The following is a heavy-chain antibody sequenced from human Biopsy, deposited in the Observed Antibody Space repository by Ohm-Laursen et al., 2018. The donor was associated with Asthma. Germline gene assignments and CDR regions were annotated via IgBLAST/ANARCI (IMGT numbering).Heavy chain of an antibody. Sequence: SSVKVSCKASGDSFSNYAISWVRQAPGQGLEWMGGLIPVLGTPDHAQMFEGRVTITADESTSTAYMELSSLSSEDTAVYYCARHPYNFGGFDYWGQGSLVRVSS. CDR3: ARHPYNFGGFDY. CDR2: LIPVLGTP. V-gene: IGHV1-69*01. D-gene: IGHD5-24*01. J-gene: IGHJ4*02. CDR1: GDSFSNYA.